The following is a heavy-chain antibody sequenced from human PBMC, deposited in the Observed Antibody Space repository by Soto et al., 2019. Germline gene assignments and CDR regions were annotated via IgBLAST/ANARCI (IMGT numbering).Heavy chain of an antibody. CDR3: ARGSYYDSSGYYGP. J-gene: IGHJ5*02. CDR1: GGSISSGGYY. D-gene: IGHD3-22*01. Sequence: QVQLQESGPGLVKPSQTLSLTCTVSGGSISSGGYYWSWIRQHPGKGLEWSGYSYYSGSTYYNPSLKRRVTISVDTSKNQYSQKLSSVTAADTAVYYCARGSYYDSSGYYGPWGQGTLVTVSS. CDR2: SYYSGST. V-gene: IGHV4-31*03.